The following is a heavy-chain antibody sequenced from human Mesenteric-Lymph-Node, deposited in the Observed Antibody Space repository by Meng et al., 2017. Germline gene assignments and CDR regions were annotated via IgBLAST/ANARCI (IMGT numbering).Heavy chain of an antibody. J-gene: IGHJ4*02. D-gene: IGHD3-22*01. CDR3: ARSSPDYYDSSGYYEGLDY. CDR1: GFTFSNFG. CDR2: IWYDGSNK. Sequence: GESLKISCVASGFTFSNFGMYWVRQAPGKGLEWVAVIWYDGSNKYYADSVKGRFTISRDNSKNTLYLQMNSLRAEDTAVYYCARSSPDYYDSSGYYEGLDYWGQGTLVTVSS. V-gene: IGHV3-33*01.